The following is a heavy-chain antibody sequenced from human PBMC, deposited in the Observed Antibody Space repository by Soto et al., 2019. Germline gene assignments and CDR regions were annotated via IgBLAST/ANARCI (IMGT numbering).Heavy chain of an antibody. CDR1: GFTFSSYG. J-gene: IGHJ4*02. CDR2: IWYDGSNK. V-gene: IGHV3-33*01. D-gene: IGHD3-10*01. Sequence: PGGSLRLSCAASGFTFSSYGMHWVRQAPGKGLEWVAVIWYDGSNKYYADSVKGRFTISRDNSKNTLYLQMNSLRAEDTAVYYCARGPYYGSGSYPDYWGQGTLVTVSS. CDR3: ARGPYYGSGSYPDY.